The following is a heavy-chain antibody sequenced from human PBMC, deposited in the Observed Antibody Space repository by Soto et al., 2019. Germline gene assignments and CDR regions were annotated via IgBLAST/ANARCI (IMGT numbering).Heavy chain of an antibody. CDR3: AREVCSSTSCYVEYWYFDL. D-gene: IGHD2-2*01. V-gene: IGHV3-74*01. CDR1: GFTFSSYW. J-gene: IGHJ2*01. CDR2: INSDGSST. Sequence: EVQLVESGGGLVQPGGSLRLSCAASGFTFSSYWMHWVRQAPGKGLVWVSRINSDGSSTSYADSVKGRFTISRDNAKNTLYLQMNSLRAEDTAVYYCAREVCSSTSCYVEYWYFDLWGRGTLVTVSS.